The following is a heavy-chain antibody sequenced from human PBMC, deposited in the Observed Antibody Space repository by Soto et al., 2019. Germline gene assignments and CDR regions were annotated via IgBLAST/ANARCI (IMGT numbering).Heavy chain of an antibody. V-gene: IGHV3-30*18. J-gene: IGHJ6*03. CDR1: GFTFSSYG. D-gene: IGHD6-13*01. CDR2: ISYDGSNK. Sequence: GGSLRLSCAASGFTFSSYGMHWVRQAPGKGLEWVAVISYDGSNKYYADSVKGRFTISRDNSKNTLYLQMNSLRAEDTAVYYCAKDGGIAAAGTYYYYYMDVWGKGTTVTVSS. CDR3: AKDGGIAAAGTYYYYYMDV.